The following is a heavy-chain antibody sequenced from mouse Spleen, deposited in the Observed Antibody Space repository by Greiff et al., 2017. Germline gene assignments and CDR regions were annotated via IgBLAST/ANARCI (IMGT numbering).Heavy chain of an antibody. V-gene: IGHV1-7*01. CDR3: ARYYRYPTEDYFDY. Sequence: QVQLKESGAELAKPGASVKMSCKASGYTFTSYWMHWVKQRPGQGLEWIGYINPSTGYTEYNQKFKDKATLTADKSSSTAYMQLSSLTSEDSAVYYCARYYRYPTEDYFDYWGQGTTLTVSS. D-gene: IGHD2-14*01. J-gene: IGHJ2*01. CDR1: GYTFTSYW. CDR2: INPSTGYT.